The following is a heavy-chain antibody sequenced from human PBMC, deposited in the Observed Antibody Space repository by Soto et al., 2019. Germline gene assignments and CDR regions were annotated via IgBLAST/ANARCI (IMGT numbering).Heavy chain of an antibody. CDR1: GGTFSSYA. CDR2: IIPYNGTT. J-gene: IGHJ3*02. D-gene: IGHD5-12*01. CDR3: ARVSWSGYSGFVDAFDI. Sequence: ASVKVSCKASGGTFSSYAISWVRQAPGQGLEWMGWIIPYNGTTNYAQKFQGRVTMTTDASTSTAYMELRSLRSDDTAVYYCARVSWSGYSGFVDAFDIWGQGTMVTVSS. V-gene: IGHV1-18*01.